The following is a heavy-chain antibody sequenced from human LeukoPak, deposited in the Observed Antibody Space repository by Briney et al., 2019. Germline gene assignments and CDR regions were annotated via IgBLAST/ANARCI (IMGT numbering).Heavy chain of an antibody. J-gene: IGHJ6*02. CDR3: SRDSLSSCGGDCYSGLDV. Sequence: GVLRLSCAASGFTFSDYYMSWVRQAPGEALMWVSRIKSDGSSTTYADSVKGRFTISRDNAKNTLYLQMNSLRAEDTAVCYCSRDSLSSCGGDCYSGLDVWGQGTTVTVSS. CDR1: GFTFSDYY. D-gene: IGHD2-21*02. V-gene: IGHV3-74*01. CDR2: IKSDGSST.